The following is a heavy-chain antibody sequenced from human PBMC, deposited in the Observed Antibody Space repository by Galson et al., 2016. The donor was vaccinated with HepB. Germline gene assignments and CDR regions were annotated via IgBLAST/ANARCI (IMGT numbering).Heavy chain of an antibody. D-gene: IGHD3-3*01. CDR3: AKRRGEEMTIFGVEHTKGNLWYFDL. V-gene: IGHV3-23*01. Sequence: SLRLSCAASGLTFSSYAMNWVRQAPGEGLEWASSISGSGGSTYYADSVKGRFTIARDNSKNTLYLQMNSLRAEDMALYHCAKRRGEEMTIFGVEHTKGNLWYFDLWGRGTLVIVSS. CDR2: ISGSGGST. CDR1: GLTFSSYA. J-gene: IGHJ2*01.